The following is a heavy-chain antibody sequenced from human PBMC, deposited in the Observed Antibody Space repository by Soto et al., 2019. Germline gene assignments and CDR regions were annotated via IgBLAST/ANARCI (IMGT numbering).Heavy chain of an antibody. CDR2: INNNGGST. CDR3: ARVFSHSSGFYYDY. V-gene: IGHV3-64*02. D-gene: IGHD3-22*01. J-gene: IGHJ4*02. CDR1: GFTFSSYP. Sequence: PGGSLRLSCAASGFTFSSYPMHWVRQAPGKGLEYVSAINNNGGSTYYADSVKGRFTISRDNSKNTLYLQMGSLRAEDMAVYYCARVFSHSSGFYYDYWGQGTLVTVSS.